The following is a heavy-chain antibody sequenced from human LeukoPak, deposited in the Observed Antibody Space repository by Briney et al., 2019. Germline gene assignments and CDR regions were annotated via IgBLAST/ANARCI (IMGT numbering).Heavy chain of an antibody. CDR2: IYYSGST. J-gene: IGHJ4*02. Sequence: PSETLSLTCAISGGSISTYYWSWIRQSPGKGLEWIGYIYYSGSTNYNPSLKSRVSMSVDTSKNQFSLKLSSVTAADTAAYYCARMAPYGDYLFDYWGQGTLVTVSS. V-gene: IGHV4-59*01. CDR3: ARMAPYGDYLFDY. CDR1: GGSISTYY. D-gene: IGHD4-17*01.